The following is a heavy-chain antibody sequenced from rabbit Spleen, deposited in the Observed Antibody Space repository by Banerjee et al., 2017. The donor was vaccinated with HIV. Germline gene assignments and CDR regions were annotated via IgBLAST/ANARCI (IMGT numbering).Heavy chain of an antibody. CDR2: IDTGSSGFT. J-gene: IGHJ6*01. D-gene: IGHD1-1*01. CDR1: GFSFSSNW. CDR3: ARDTSSSFSSYGMDL. V-gene: IGHV1S45*01. Sequence: LEESGGGLVKPGGTLTLTCTVSGFSFSSNWICWVRQAPGKGLEWIACIDTGSSGFTYFATWAKGRFTCSKISSTTVTLQMTRLTAADTATYFCARDTSSSFSSYGMDLWGPGTLVTVS.